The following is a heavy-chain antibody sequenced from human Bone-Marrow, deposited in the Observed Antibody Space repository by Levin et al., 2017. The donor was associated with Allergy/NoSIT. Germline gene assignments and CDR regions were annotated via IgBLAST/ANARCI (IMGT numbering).Heavy chain of an antibody. CDR2: TYYSGSA. J-gene: IGHJ3*01. CDR3: ARDQDTYYSEGSDYYPRGAFDL. CDR1: GASISSGDYY. D-gene: IGHD3-3*01. V-gene: IGHV4-30-4*01. Sequence: PSETLSLTCVVSGASISSGDYYWSWVRQPPGKGLEWIGFTYYSGSAAYSPSLKSRVTISVDTSKNQFSLKLTSVTAADTAVYYCARDQDTYYSEGSDYYPRGAFDLWGQGTMVTVSS.